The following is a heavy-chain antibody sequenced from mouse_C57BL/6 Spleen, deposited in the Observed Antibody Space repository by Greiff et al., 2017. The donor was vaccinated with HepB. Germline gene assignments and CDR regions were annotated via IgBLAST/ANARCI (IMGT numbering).Heavy chain of an antibody. J-gene: IGHJ1*03. V-gene: IGHV3-6*01. CDR1: GYSITSGYY. D-gene: IGHD2-3*01. CDR2: ISYDGSN. Sequence: ESGPGLVKPSQSLSLTCSVTGYSITSGYYWNWIRQFPGNKLEWMGYISYDGSNNYNPSLKNRISITRDTSKNQFFLKLNSVTTEDTATYYCAARGDGYGYFDVWGTGTTVTVSS. CDR3: AARGDGYGYFDV.